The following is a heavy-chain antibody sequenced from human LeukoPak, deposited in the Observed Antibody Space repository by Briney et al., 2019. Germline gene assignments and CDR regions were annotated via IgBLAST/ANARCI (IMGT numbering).Heavy chain of an antibody. CDR2: INHSGST. CDR1: GGSFSGYY. J-gene: IGHJ5*02. V-gene: IGHV4-34*01. Sequence: SETLSLTCAVYGGSFSGYYWSWIRQPPGKGLEWIGEINHSGSTNYNPSLKSRVTISVDTSKNQFSLKLSSVTAADTAVYYCARAGSESFLGSGNWFDPWGQGTLVTVSS. D-gene: IGHD3-10*01. CDR3: ARAGSESFLGSGNWFDP.